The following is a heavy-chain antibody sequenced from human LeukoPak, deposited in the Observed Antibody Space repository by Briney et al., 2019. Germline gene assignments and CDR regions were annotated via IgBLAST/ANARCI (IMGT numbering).Heavy chain of an antibody. CDR1: GYTFTSYY. CDR3: AREEGTYYYDSSLGGAAFDI. J-gene: IGHJ3*02. D-gene: IGHD3-22*01. Sequence: ASVKVSRKASGYTFTSYYMHWVRQAPGQGLEWMGIINPSGGSTSYAQKFQGRVTMTRDTSTSTVYMELSSLRSEDTAVYYCAREEGTYYYDSSLGGAAFDIWGQGTMVTVSS. CDR2: INPSGGST. V-gene: IGHV1-46*03.